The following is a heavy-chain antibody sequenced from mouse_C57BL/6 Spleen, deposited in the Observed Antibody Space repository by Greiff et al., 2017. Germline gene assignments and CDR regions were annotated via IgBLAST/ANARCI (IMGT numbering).Heavy chain of an antibody. Sequence: VQLQQSGPELVKPGASVKMSCKASGYTFTDYNMHWVKQSHGKSLEWIGYINPNNGGTSYNQKFKGKATLTVNKSSSTAYMELRSLTSEDSAVXYCARGYYYGSSYVGYYFDYWGQGTTLTVSS. J-gene: IGHJ2*01. D-gene: IGHD1-1*01. V-gene: IGHV1-22*01. CDR3: ARGYYYGSSYVGYYFDY. CDR1: GYTFTDYN. CDR2: INPNNGGT.